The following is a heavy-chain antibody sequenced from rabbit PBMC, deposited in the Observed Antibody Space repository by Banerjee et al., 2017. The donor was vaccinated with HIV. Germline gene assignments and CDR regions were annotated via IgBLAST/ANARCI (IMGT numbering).Heavy chain of an antibody. V-gene: IGHV1S45*01. CDR3: ARAGDYDYTYGYAGYPM. D-gene: IGHD6-1*01. Sequence: EESGGDLVQPEGSLTLTCEASGFSFSSGYWICWVRQAPGKGLEWIACIYGGSSGSTYYASWAKGRFTISKTSSTTVTLQMTSLTAADTATYFCARAGDYDYTYGYAGYPMWGQGTLVTVS. J-gene: IGHJ3*01. CDR1: GFSFSSGYW. CDR2: IYGGSSGST.